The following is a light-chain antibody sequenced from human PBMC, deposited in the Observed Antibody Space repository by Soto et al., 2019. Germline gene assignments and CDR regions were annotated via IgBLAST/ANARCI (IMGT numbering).Light chain of an antibody. Sequence: DIVMTQSPDSLAVSLGERATINCKASQSVLYSSNNKNYLAWYQQKPGQPPNLLIYWASTRESGVPDRFSGSGSGTDFTLTISSLQAEDVAVYYCQQYYTTLVTFGGGTKVEIK. V-gene: IGKV4-1*01. J-gene: IGKJ4*01. CDR2: WAS. CDR1: QSVLYSSNNKNY. CDR3: QQYYTTLVT.